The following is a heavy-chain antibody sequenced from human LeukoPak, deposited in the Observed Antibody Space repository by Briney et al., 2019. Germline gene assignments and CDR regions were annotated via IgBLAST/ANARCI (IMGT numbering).Heavy chain of an antibody. CDR3: VGADLYFYNMDV. Sequence: PSETLSLTCTVSGGSISRSSHYWGFIRQPPGEGLEWIGSVFYTGNTYYNPSLKSRVTISVDTSNNQFSLKLSSATAADAAGYYCVGADLYFYNMDVWGKGTTVTVSS. V-gene: IGHV4-39*01. CDR2: VFYTGNT. D-gene: IGHD3/OR15-3a*01. CDR1: GGSISRSSHY. J-gene: IGHJ6*03.